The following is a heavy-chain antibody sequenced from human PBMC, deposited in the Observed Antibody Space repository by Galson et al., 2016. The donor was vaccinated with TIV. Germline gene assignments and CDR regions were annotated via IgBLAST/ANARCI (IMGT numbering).Heavy chain of an antibody. J-gene: IGHJ3*01. D-gene: IGHD2-8*02. V-gene: IGHV5-51*01. Sequence: QSGAAVTEPGESLKISCKGSGYRFATSWIGWVRQMPGKGLEWMGIIYPGDSDTRYSRSFQGQVTISADKSTKTAYLQWRSLKASDTAMYYCARLGDCTGENCLANDAFALWGQGTMVTVSA. CDR1: GYRFATSW. CDR2: IYPGDSDT. CDR3: ARLGDCTGENCLANDAFAL.